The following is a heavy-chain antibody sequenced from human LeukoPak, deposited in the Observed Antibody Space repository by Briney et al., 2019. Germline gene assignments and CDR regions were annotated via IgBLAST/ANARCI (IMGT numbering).Heavy chain of an antibody. CDR1: GFTFSSYT. J-gene: IGHJ4*02. D-gene: IGHD6-13*01. CDR3: ARGYGRADY. CDR2: ISSSSSYI. V-gene: IGHV3-21*01. Sequence: GGSLRLSCAASGFTFSSYTMNWVRQAPGKGLEWVSSISSSSSYIYYADSVKGRFTISRDNAKNSLYVQMTSLRPEDTAVYYCARGYGRADYWGQGTLVTVSS.